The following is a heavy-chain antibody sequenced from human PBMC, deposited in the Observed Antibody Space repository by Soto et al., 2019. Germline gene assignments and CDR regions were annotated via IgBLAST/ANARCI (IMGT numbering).Heavy chain of an antibody. CDR2: INHSGST. CDR3: ARNRPSGSYYWFDP. CDR1: GGSFSYYY. V-gene: IGHV4-34*01. J-gene: IGHJ5*02. D-gene: IGHD1-26*01. Sequence: PSETLSLTCAVYGGSFSYYYWSWIRQPPGKGLEWIGEINHSGSTNYNPSLKSRVTISVDTSKNQFSLKLSSVTAADTAVYYCARNRPSGSYYWFDPWGQGTLVTVSS.